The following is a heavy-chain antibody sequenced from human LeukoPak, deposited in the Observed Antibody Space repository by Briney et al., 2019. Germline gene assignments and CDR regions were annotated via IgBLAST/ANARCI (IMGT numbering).Heavy chain of an antibody. D-gene: IGHD6-19*01. CDR1: GGTFSSYA. V-gene: IGHV1-69*13. CDR3: ARYYSGWYYFDY. CDR2: IIPIFGTA. Sequence: GASVKVSCKASGGTFSSYAISWVRQAPGQGLEWMGGIIPIFGTANYARKFQGRVTITADESTSTAYMELSSLRSEDTAVYYCARYYSGWYYFDYWGQGTLVTVSS. J-gene: IGHJ4*02.